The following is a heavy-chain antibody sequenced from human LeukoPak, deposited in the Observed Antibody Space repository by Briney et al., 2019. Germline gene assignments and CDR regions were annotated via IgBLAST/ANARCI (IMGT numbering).Heavy chain of an antibody. CDR1: GGSISSYY. V-gene: IGHV4-4*07. CDR2: IYTSGST. CDR3: AREGENLEWLNAFDI. D-gene: IGHD3-3*01. Sequence: SETLSLTCTVSGGSISSYYWSWIRQPAGKGLEWIGRIYTSGSTNYNPSLKSRVTMSVDTSKNQFSLKLSSVTAADTAVYYCAREGENLEWLNAFDIWGQGTMVTVSS. J-gene: IGHJ3*02.